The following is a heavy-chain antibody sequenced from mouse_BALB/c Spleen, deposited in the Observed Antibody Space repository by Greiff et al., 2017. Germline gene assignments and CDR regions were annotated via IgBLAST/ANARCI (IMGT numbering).Heavy chain of an antibody. J-gene: IGHJ4*01. CDR2: IDPENGDT. Sequence: EVQLQESGAELVRSGASVKLSCTASGFNIKDYYMHWVKQRPEQGLEWIGWIDPENGDTEYAPKFQGKATMTADTSSNTAYLQLSSLTSEDTAVYYCNARSNYDYYAMDYWGQGTSVTVSS. CDR1: GFNIKDYY. CDR3: NARSNYDYYAMDY. D-gene: IGHD2-5*01. V-gene: IGHV14-4*02.